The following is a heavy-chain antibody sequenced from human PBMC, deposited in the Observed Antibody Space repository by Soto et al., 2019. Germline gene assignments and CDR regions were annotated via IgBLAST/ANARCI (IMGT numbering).Heavy chain of an antibody. CDR3: AKGGGEYQLLRDY. CDR2: ISGSGGTT. J-gene: IGHJ4*02. V-gene: IGHV3-23*01. CDR1: GFTFSSYA. Sequence: EVQLLESGGGLVQPGGSMRLSCAASGFTFSSYALSWVRQAPGKGLEWVSAISGSGGTTYYADSVKGRFTISRDNSKNTLYLQRNSLRAEDTAVYYCAKGGGEYQLLRDYWGQGTLVTVSS. D-gene: IGHD2-2*01.